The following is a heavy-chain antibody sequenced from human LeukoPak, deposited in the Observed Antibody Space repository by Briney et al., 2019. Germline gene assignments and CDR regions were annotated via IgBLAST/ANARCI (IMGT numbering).Heavy chain of an antibody. CDR2: IYSGGST. CDR1: GFTVSSNY. Sequence: HGGSLRLSCAASGFTVSSNYMSWVRQAPGKGLEWVSVIYSGGSTYYADSVKGRFTISRHNSKNTLYLQMNSLRAEDTAVYYCASGLDPYYYYGMDVWGQGTTVTVSS. D-gene: IGHD4-17*01. CDR3: ASGLDPYYYYGMDV. J-gene: IGHJ6*02. V-gene: IGHV3-53*04.